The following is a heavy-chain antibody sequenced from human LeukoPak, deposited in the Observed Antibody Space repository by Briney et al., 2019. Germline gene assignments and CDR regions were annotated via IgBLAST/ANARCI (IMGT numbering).Heavy chain of an antibody. J-gene: IGHJ5*02. CDR1: GYTFTSYE. CDR3: ARGAVVVGSWFDP. Sequence: ASVKVSCKASGYTFTSYEINWVRQATGQGLEWMGWMNPNSGNTGYAQKFQGRVTMTRNTSITTAYMELSSLRSDDTAMYYCARGAVVVGSWFDPWGQGTLVTVSS. D-gene: IGHD3-22*01. CDR2: MNPNSGNT. V-gene: IGHV1-8*01.